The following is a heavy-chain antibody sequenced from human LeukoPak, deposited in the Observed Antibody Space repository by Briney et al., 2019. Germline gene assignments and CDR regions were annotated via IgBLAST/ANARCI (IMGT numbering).Heavy chain of an antibody. CDR2: INHSGST. D-gene: IGHD4-17*01. CDR3: ARRGDYGKNFDS. J-gene: IGHJ4*02. CDR1: GGSFSGYY. Sequence: SETLSLTCAVYGGSFSGYYWSWIRQPPGKGLEWIGEINHSGSTNYNPSLKSRVTISVDTSKNQFSLKLSSVTAADTAVYYCARRGDYGKNFDSGGKETRVTVPS. V-gene: IGHV4-34*01.